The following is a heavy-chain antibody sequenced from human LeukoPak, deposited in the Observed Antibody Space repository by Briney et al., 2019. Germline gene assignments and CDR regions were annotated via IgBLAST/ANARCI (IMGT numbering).Heavy chain of an antibody. Sequence: PGGSLRLSCAASGFTFDDYAMHWVRQAPGKGLEWVSLIGGDGGITYYADSVKGRFTISRDNSKNSLFLQMKSLRTDDTALYYCVKEPHYYDRSGYFWGQGTLVTVSS. V-gene: IGHV3-43*02. CDR3: VKEPHYYDRSGYF. D-gene: IGHD3-22*01. CDR2: IGGDGGIT. J-gene: IGHJ4*02. CDR1: GFTFDDYA.